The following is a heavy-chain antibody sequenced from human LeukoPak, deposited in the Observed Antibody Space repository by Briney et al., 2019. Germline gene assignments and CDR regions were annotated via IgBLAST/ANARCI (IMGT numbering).Heavy chain of an antibody. V-gene: IGHV3-64D*06. J-gene: IGHJ4*02. CDR3: VKVKGPYDILSGCFDY. CDR2: ISSNGGTT. CDR1: GFTFSDYA. D-gene: IGHD3-9*01. Sequence: PGGSLRLSCSASGFTFSDYAMHWVRQAPGKGLEYVSAISSNGGTTYSADSVKGRFTISRDNSKNTLYLQMSSLRAEDTAVYFCVKVKGPYDILSGCFDYWGQGTLVTVSS.